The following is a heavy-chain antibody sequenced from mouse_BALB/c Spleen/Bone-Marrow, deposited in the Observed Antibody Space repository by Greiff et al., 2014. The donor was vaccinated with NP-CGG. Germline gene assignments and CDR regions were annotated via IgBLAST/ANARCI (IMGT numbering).Heavy chain of an antibody. D-gene: IGHD4-1*01. J-gene: IGHJ4*01. CDR2: IDPANGNT. Sequence: EVQLQQSGAELVKPGASVKLSCTASGSNIKDTYMHWVKQRPEQGLEWIGRIDPANGNTKYDPKFQGKATITADTSSNPAYLQLNSLKSEDTAVYYCARWEYYAMDYWGQGTSVTVSS. CDR3: ARWEYYAMDY. CDR1: GSNIKDTY. V-gene: IGHV14-3*02.